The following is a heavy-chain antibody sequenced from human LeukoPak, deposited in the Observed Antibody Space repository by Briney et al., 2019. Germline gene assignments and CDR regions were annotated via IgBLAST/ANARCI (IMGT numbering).Heavy chain of an antibody. CDR1: GGSISSGDYY. CDR3: ARGYYDFWSGPNWFDP. CDR2: IYYSGST. V-gene: IGHV4-30-4*01. J-gene: IGHJ5*02. Sequence: PSQTLSLTCTVSGGSISSGDYYWSWIRQPPGKGLEWIGYIYYSGSTYYNPSLKSRVTISVDTSKNQFSLKLSSVTAADTAVYYCARGYYDFWSGPNWFDPWGQGTLVTVSS. D-gene: IGHD3-3*01.